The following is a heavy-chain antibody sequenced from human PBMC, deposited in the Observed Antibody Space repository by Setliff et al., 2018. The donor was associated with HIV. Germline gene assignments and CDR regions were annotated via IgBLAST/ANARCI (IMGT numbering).Heavy chain of an antibody. CDR3: ATKLCLRCVDY. CDR1: GGSFSDFY. CDR2: INHSGST. Sequence: PSETLSLTCAVYGGSFSDFYWSWIRQPPGQGLEWIGEINHSGSTNYNPSLKSRVTISIDTSKNQFSLKLTSVAAADTAVYYCATKLCLRCVDYWGQGTPVTVSS. V-gene: IGHV4-34*01. D-gene: IGHD2-8*01. J-gene: IGHJ4*02.